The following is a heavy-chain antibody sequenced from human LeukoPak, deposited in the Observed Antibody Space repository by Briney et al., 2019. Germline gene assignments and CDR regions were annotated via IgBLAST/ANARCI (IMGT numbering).Heavy chain of an antibody. CDR3: ARAINDAFDI. V-gene: IGHV3-11*04. J-gene: IGHJ3*02. CDR1: GFTFSDYY. Sequence: GGSLRLSWAASGFTFSDYYMGWVRQAPGKGLEWASYISSSGSAIYSADSVKGRFTISRDNARNSLYLQMNSLRAEDTAVYYCARAINDAFDIWGQGTMVTISS. D-gene: IGHD2-2*01. CDR2: ISSSGSAI.